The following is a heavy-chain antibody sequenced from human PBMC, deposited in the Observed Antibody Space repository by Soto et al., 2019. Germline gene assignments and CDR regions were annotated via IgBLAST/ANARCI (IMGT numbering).Heavy chain of an antibody. J-gene: IGHJ2*01. D-gene: IGHD6-6*01. CDR1: GFTFSSYG. V-gene: IGHV3-33*01. CDR2: IWYDGSNK. Sequence: ESGGGVVQPGRSLRLSCAASGFTFSSYGMHWVRQAPGKGLEWVAVIWYDGSNKYYADSVKGRFTISRDNSKNTLYLQMNSLRAEDTAVYYCARDQYSSSSSGYFDLWGRGTLVTVSS. CDR3: ARDQYSSSSSGYFDL.